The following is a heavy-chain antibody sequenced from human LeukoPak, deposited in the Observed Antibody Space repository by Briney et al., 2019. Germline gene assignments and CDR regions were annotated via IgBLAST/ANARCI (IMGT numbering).Heavy chain of an antibody. CDR2: ISSSGSTI. CDR3: ATLFPPSNLYYYYGMDV. J-gene: IGHJ6*02. CDR1: GFTFSSYE. D-gene: IGHD4-11*01. Sequence: GGSLRLSCAASGFTFSSYEMNWVRQAPGKGLEWVSYISSSGSTIYYADSVKGRFTISRDNAKNSLYLQMNSLRAEDTAVYYCATLFPPSNLYYYYGMDVWGQGTTVTVSS. V-gene: IGHV3-48*03.